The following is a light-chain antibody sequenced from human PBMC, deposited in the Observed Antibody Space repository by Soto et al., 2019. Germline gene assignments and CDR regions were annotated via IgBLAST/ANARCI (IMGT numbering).Light chain of an antibody. CDR2: EVS. CDR1: SSDVGGYIY. J-gene: IGLJ1*01. V-gene: IGLV2-14*01. Sequence: QSVLTQPASVSGSPGQSITIACTGTSSDVGGYIYVSWFQQHPGKAPKLIIYEVSNRPSGVSDRFSASKSGNTASLTISGLQAEDESTYYCSSYSSSSTLVFWTGTKVTVL. CDR3: SSYSSSSTLV.